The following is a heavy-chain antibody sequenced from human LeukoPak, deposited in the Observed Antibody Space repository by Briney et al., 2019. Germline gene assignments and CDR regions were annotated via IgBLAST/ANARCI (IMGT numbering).Heavy chain of an antibody. Sequence: SETLSLTCTVSGGSISSYYWSWIRQPAGKGLEWIGRIYTSGSTNYNPSLKSRVTMSVDTSKNQFSLKLSSVTATDTAVYYCAREARCSSTSCNIDYWGQGTLVTVSS. CDR1: GGSISSYY. J-gene: IGHJ4*02. V-gene: IGHV4-4*07. D-gene: IGHD2-2*02. CDR3: AREARCSSTSCNIDY. CDR2: IYTSGST.